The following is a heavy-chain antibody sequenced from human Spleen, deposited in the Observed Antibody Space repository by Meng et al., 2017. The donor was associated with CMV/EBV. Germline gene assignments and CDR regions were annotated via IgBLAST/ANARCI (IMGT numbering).Heavy chain of an antibody. Sequence: GGSLRLSCAASGFTFSSYGMHWVRQAPGKGLEWVAVIWYDGSNKYYADSEKGRFTISRDNSKNTLYLQMNSLRAEDTAVYYCAKDRAGRAVASYFDYWGQGTLVTVSS. CDR1: GFTFSSYG. CDR2: IWYDGSNK. CDR3: AKDRAGRAVASYFDY. J-gene: IGHJ4*02. V-gene: IGHV3-33*06. D-gene: IGHD6-19*01.